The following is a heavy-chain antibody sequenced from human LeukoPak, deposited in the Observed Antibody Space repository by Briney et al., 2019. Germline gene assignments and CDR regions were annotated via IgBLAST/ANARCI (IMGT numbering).Heavy chain of an antibody. V-gene: IGHV4-30-2*01. J-gene: IGHJ5*02. CDR1: GGSISSGGYS. CDR2: ISHSGST. CDR3: ARGPLGKFDP. Sequence: QPSETLSLTCAVRGGSISSGGYSWSWIRQPPGKGLEGVGYISHSGSTYYNPSLKRRVTLSVDRSKNQFSLKLSSVTAADTAVYYCARGPLGKFDPWGQGTLVTVSS.